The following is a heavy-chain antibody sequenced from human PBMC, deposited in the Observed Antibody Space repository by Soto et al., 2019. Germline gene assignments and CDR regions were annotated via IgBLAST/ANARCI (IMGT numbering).Heavy chain of an antibody. Sequence: QVLLVESGGGVVQPGRSLRLSCAASGSTFSSYGMHWVRQAPGKGLEWVTLISYDGYNKYYADSVKGRFTISRDNSKNALFLQMNGLRPEDTAVYYCAKDLVCCPYSGSFQGMDVWGQGTTVTVSS. CDR1: GSTFSSYG. CDR2: ISYDGYNK. D-gene: IGHD1-26*01. CDR3: AKDLVCCPYSGSFQGMDV. V-gene: IGHV3-30*18. J-gene: IGHJ6*02.